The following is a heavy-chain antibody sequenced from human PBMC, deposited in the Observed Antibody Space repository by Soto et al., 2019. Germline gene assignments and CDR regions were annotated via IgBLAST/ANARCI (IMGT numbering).Heavy chain of an antibody. CDR3: AREGGRYYYDSSGYPLDGY. J-gene: IGHJ4*02. D-gene: IGHD3-22*01. Sequence: EVQLVESGGGLVQPGGSLRLSCAASGFTFSSYWMSWVRQAPGKGLEWVANIKQDGSEKYYVDSVKGRFTISRDNAKNSLYLQMNSLRAEDTAVYYCAREGGRYYYDSSGYPLDGYWGQGTLVTVSS. CDR2: IKQDGSEK. CDR1: GFTFSSYW. V-gene: IGHV3-7*01.